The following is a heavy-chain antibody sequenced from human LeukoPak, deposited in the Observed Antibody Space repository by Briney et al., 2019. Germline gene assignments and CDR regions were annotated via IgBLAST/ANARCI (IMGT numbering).Heavy chain of an antibody. CDR2: IYYSGST. Sequence: SETLSLTCTVSGGSISSGGYYWSWIRQHPGKGLEWIGYIYYSGSTYYNPSLKSRVTLSVDTSKNQFSLKLSSVTAADTAVYYCAREGTSGTHLNWFDPWGQGTLVTVSS. D-gene: IGHD1-1*01. J-gene: IGHJ5*02. CDR1: GGSISSGGYY. CDR3: AREGTSGTHLNWFDP. V-gene: IGHV4-61*08.